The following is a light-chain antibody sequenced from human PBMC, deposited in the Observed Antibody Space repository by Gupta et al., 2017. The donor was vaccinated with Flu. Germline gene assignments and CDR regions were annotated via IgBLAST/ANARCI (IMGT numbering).Light chain of an antibody. Sequence: QSVLAQPPSVSGAPGQRVTISCTGTNSNTGAGYDVHWYQHLPGTAPKLLIYDSSNRQSGVPDRFSGSKSAASASLAITGLQAEDEADYYCQSYDSSLNGYVFGTGTKVTAL. V-gene: IGLV1-40*01. CDR3: QSYDSSLNGYV. CDR1: NSNTGAGYD. J-gene: IGLJ1*01. CDR2: DSS.